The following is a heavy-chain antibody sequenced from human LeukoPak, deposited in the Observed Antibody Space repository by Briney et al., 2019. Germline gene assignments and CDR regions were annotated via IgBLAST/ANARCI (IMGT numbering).Heavy chain of an antibody. D-gene: IGHD6-13*01. Sequence: ASVKVSCKASGYTFTSYAMNWVRQAPGQGLEWMGWINTNTGNPTYAQGFTGRFVFTLDTSVSTAYLQISSLKAEDTAVYYCARDRHSSSWYSPYYYYDMDVWGQGTTVTVSS. J-gene: IGHJ6*02. CDR1: GYTFTSYA. CDR2: INTNTGNP. V-gene: IGHV7-4-1*02. CDR3: ARDRHSSSWYSPYYYYDMDV.